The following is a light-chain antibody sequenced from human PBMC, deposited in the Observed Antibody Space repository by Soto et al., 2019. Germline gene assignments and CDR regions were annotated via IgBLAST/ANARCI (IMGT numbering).Light chain of an antibody. J-gene: IGLJ2*01. Sequence: QSVLTHPPSASGTPGQRVTISCSGSRSNIGSNTVNWYQQLPGTAPKLLIYNNNQRPSGVPDRFSGSKSGTSASLAISGLQSEDEADYYCAAWDDSLNGVVFGGGTKLTVL. CDR3: AAWDDSLNGVV. V-gene: IGLV1-44*01. CDR1: RSNIGSNT. CDR2: NNN.